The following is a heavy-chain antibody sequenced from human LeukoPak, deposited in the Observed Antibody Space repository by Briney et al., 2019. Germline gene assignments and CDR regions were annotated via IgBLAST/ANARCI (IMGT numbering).Heavy chain of an antibody. V-gene: IGHV3-23*01. CDR3: ASCEGSTSCYYVDY. CDR2: ISGSGGKT. J-gene: IGHJ4*02. Sequence: GGSLRLSCAASGFTFSNYAMSWVRQAPGKGLEWVSGISGSGGKTYYADSVKGRFTISRDNSKNTLYLHLNSLRAEDTAVYYCASCEGSTSCYYVDYWGQGTLVTVSS. D-gene: IGHD2-2*01. CDR1: GFTFSNYA.